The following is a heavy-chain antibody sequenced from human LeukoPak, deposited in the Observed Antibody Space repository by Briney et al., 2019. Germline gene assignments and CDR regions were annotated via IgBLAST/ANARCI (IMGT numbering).Heavy chain of an antibody. CDR3: ARESYCSGGNCYSGAGDC. CDR1: GYTFSNYG. D-gene: IGHD2-15*01. CDR2: ISAHNGNT. J-gene: IGHJ4*02. V-gene: IGHV1-18*01. Sequence: ASVKVSCKASGYTFSNYGITWVRQAPGQGLEWMGWISAHNGNTKYAQNLQGRVTMTTDTSTSTAYMELRRLTSDDTAVYYCARESYCSGGNCYSGAGDCWGQGTLVSVSS.